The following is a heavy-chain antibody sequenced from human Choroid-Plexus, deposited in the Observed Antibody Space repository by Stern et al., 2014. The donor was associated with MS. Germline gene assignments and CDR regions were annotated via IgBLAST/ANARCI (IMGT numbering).Heavy chain of an antibody. CDR1: GFSLSTDGVG. D-gene: IGHD3-10*01. CDR3: ARRVPSMVRGVTFFDY. J-gene: IGHJ4*02. V-gene: IGHV2-5*02. CDR2: IYWDDDM. Sequence: QVTLRESGPTLVKPTQTLTLTCTFSGFSLSTDGVGVGWIRQPPGKALEWLXLIYWDDDMRYSPSLNNRLTITQDTSKNQVVLTMINMDPVDTATYYCARRVPSMVRGVTFFDYWGQGTLVTVSS.